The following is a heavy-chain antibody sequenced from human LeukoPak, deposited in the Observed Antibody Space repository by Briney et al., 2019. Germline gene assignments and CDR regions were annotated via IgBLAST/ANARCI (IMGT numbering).Heavy chain of an antibody. J-gene: IGHJ6*03. CDR3: ARVRGSGYYYGSGSYYNPFLYMDA. Sequence: EASVKVSCKASGYTFTGYYMHWVRQAPGQGLEWMGWISAYNGNTNYAQKLQGRVTMTTDTSTSTAYMELRSLRSDDTAVYYCARVRGSGYYYGSGSYYNPFLYMDAWGKGTTVTVSS. V-gene: IGHV1-18*04. CDR1: GYTFTGYY. D-gene: IGHD3-10*01. CDR2: ISAYNGNT.